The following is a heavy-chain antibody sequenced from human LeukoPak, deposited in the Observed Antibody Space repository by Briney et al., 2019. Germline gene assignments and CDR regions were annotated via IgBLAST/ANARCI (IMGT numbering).Heavy chain of an antibody. CDR1: GYTFTSYG. D-gene: IGHD2-15*01. J-gene: IGHJ3*02. Sequence: ASVEVSCKASGYTFTSYGISWVRQAPGQGLEWMGWISAYNGNTNYAQKLQGRVTMTTDTSTSTAYMELRSPRSDDTAVYYCARDQSLGYCSGGSCDAFDIWGQGTMVTVSS. CDR3: ARDQSLGYCSGGSCDAFDI. CDR2: ISAYNGNT. V-gene: IGHV1-18*01.